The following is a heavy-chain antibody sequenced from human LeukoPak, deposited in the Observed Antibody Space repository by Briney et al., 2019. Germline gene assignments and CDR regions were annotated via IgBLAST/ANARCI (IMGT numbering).Heavy chain of an antibody. V-gene: IGHV4-59*01. J-gene: IGHJ4*02. CDR3: ARLHSGSTFDY. D-gene: IGHD1-26*01. CDR2: IYYSGST. Sequence: KSSETLSLTCTVSGGSISSYYWSWIRQPPGKGLEWIGYIYYSGSTNYNPSLKSRVTISVDTSKNQFSLKLSSVTAADTAAYYCARLHSGSTFDYWGQGTLVTVSS. CDR1: GGSISSYY.